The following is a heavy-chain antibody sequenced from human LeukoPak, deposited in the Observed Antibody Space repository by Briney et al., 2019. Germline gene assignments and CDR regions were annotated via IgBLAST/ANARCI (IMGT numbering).Heavy chain of an antibody. J-gene: IGHJ3*02. D-gene: IGHD3-22*01. CDR1: GFTFSSYG. CDR3: AMGYYYDSSGYYYDDAFDI. V-gene: IGHV3-23*01. Sequence: GGSLRLSCAASGFTFSSYGMSWVRQAPGKGLEWVSAISGSGGSTYYADSVKGRFTISRDNSKNTLYLQMNSLRAEDTAVYYCAMGYYYDSSGYYYDDAFDIWGQGTMVTVSS. CDR2: ISGSGGST.